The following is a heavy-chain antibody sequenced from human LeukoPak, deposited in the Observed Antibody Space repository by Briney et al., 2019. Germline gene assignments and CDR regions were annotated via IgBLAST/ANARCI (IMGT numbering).Heavy chain of an antibody. CDR2: INAGNGNT. J-gene: IGHJ4*02. Sequence: ASVKVSCKASGYTFTSYGISWVRQAPGQRLEWMGWINAGNGNTKYSQKFQGRVTITRDTSASTAYMELSSLRSEDTAVYYCGSNSYGNEVDYWGRGTLVTVSS. V-gene: IGHV1-3*01. CDR1: GYTFTSYG. CDR3: GSNSYGNEVDY. D-gene: IGHD5-18*01.